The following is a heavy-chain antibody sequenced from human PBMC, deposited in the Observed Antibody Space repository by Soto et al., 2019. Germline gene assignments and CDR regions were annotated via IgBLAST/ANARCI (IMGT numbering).Heavy chain of an antibody. J-gene: IGHJ5*02. V-gene: IGHV7-4-1*01. CDR3: ARDHGTIAAAGTRDWFDP. Sequence: ASVKVSCKASGYTFTSYAMKWVRQAPGQGLEWMGWINTNTGNPTYAQGFTGRFVFSLDTSVSTAYLQICSLKAEDTAVYYCARDHGTIAAAGTRDWFDPWGQGTLVTVSS. CDR1: GYTFTSYA. D-gene: IGHD6-13*01. CDR2: INTNTGNP.